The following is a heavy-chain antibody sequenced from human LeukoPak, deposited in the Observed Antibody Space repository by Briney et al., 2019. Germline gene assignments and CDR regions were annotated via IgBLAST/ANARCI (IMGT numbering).Heavy chain of an antibody. V-gene: IGHV3-21*01. J-gene: IGHJ4*02. CDR1: GFIFSSYS. Sequence: GGSLRLSCAASGFIFSSYSMNWVRQAPGKGLEWVSSISSSGSYIYYADSVKGRFTISRDNATNSLYLQMNSLRAEDTAVYYCARDYLRVYYDSSGPLDYWGQGTLVTVSS. CDR2: ISSSGSYI. D-gene: IGHD3-22*01. CDR3: ARDYLRVYYDSSGPLDY.